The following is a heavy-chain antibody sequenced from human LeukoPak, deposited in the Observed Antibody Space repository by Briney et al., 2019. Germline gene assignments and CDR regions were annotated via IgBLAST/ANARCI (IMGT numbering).Heavy chain of an antibody. CDR2: ISYDGSNK. Sequence: PGGSLRLSCAASGFTFSSYGMHWVRQAPGKGLEWVAVISYDGSNKYYADSVKGRFTISRDNSKNTLYLQMNSLRAEDTAVYYCAKDPAYYGSGSYSIDYWGRGTLVTVSS. V-gene: IGHV3-30*18. CDR1: GFTFSSYG. CDR3: AKDPAYYGSGSYSIDY. J-gene: IGHJ4*02. D-gene: IGHD3-10*01.